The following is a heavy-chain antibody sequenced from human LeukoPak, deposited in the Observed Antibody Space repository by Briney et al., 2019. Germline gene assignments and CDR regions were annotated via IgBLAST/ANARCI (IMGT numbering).Heavy chain of an antibody. Sequence: GESLKISRKGSGYSFTSYWIGWVRQMPGKGLEWMGIIYPGDSDTRYSPSFQGQVTISADKSISTAYLQWSSLKASDTAMYYCARVLSGSTLVYYFDYWGQGTLVTVSS. D-gene: IGHD3-10*01. CDR1: GYSFTSYW. V-gene: IGHV5-51*01. CDR2: IYPGDSDT. CDR3: ARVLSGSTLVYYFDY. J-gene: IGHJ4*02.